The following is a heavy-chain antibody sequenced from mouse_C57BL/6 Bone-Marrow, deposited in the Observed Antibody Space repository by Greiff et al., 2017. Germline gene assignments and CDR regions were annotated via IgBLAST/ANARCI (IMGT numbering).Heavy chain of an antibody. CDR2: IDPSDSYT. V-gene: IGHV1-50*01. CDR3: ARSGTCFDV. CDR1: GYTFTSYW. D-gene: IGHD4-1*01. Sequence: QVQLQQPGAELVKPGASVKLSCKASGYTFTSYWMQWVKQRPGQGLEWIGEIDPSDSYTNYNQKFKGKATLTVDTSSSTAYMQLSSLTSEDSAVYYCARSGTCFDVWGTGTTVTVSS. J-gene: IGHJ1*03.